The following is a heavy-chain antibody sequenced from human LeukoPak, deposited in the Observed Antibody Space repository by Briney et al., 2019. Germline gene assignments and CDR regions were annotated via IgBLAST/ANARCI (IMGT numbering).Heavy chain of an antibody. CDR3: TKYYYDSSGSLYFDY. CDR1: GFTFSNAW. CDR2: IKRKTDGGTT. D-gene: IGHD3-22*01. V-gene: IGHV3-15*07. Sequence: GGSLRLSCAASGFTFSNAWMNWVRQAPGKGLEWVGRIKRKTDGGTTDFAAPVKGRFTISRDDSKNTLYLQMNSLKTEGTAVYYCTKYYYDSSGSLYFDYWGQGTLVTVSS. J-gene: IGHJ4*02.